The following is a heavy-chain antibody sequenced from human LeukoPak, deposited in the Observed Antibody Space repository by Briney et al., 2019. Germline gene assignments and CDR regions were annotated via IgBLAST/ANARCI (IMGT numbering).Heavy chain of an antibody. Sequence: SETLSLTYTVSGGSISSHYWSWIRQPPGKGLEWIAYTHSSGDTNYNASLKSRVTISVDTSKNQFSLKLTSVTAADTAVYYCARHDNWNHGTDWFDPWGQGTLVTVSS. CDR1: GGSISSHY. D-gene: IGHD1-14*01. J-gene: IGHJ5*02. CDR2: THSSGDT. V-gene: IGHV4-59*08. CDR3: ARHDNWNHGTDWFDP.